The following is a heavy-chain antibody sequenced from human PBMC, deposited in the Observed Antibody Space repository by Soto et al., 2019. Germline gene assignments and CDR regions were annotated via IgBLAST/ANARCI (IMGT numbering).Heavy chain of an antibody. J-gene: IGHJ4*02. CDR3: ARGGSLGSSFVRGENNFDY. Sequence: SETLSLTCTVSGGSISSGGYYWSWIRQHPGKGLEWIGYIYYSGSTYYNPSLKSRVTISVDTSKNQFSLKLSSVTAADTAVYYCARGGSLGSSFVRGENNFDYWGQGTLVTVSS. CDR1: GGSISSGGYY. V-gene: IGHV4-31*03. CDR2: IYYSGST. D-gene: IGHD6-13*01.